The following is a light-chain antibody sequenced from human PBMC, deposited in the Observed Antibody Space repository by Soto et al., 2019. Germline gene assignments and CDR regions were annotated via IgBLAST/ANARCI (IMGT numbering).Light chain of an antibody. Sequence: QAVVTQEPSLTVSPGGTVTLTCASSTGAVTSGHYPYWFQQKPGQAPRTLIYDTSNKHSWTPARFSGSLVGGKPALTLSGAQPEDEVEYFCLLSYGGARRVFGGGTKLTVL. V-gene: IGLV7-46*01. J-gene: IGLJ2*01. CDR1: TGAVTSGHY. CDR2: DTS. CDR3: LLSYGGARRV.